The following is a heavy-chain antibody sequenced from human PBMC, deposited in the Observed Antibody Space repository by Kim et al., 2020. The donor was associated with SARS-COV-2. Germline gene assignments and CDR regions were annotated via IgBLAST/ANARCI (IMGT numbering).Heavy chain of an antibody. D-gene: IGHD6-13*01. J-gene: IGHJ3*02. CDR2: ISGDGGGT. CDR1: GFTFHNYA. Sequence: GGSLRLSCAASGFTFHNYAMHWVRQAPGKGLEWVSVISGDGGGTHYADSVKGRFTISRDNSKNSLYLQMKSLRIEDTGLYYCAKDAPYSSRWYDAFVIWGQG. V-gene: IGHV3-43*02. CDR3: AKDAPYSSRWYDAFVI.